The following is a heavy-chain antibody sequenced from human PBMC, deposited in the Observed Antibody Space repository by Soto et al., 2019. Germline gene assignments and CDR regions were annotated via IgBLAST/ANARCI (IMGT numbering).Heavy chain of an antibody. Sequence: SETLSLTCTVSGGSISSGGYYWSWIRQHPGKGLEWIGYIYYSGSTYYNPSLKSRVTISVDTSKNQFSLKLSSVTAADTAVYYCARVEGIAAADKGGWFDPWGQGTLVTVSS. J-gene: IGHJ5*02. CDR1: GGSISSGGYY. CDR3: ARVEGIAAADKGGWFDP. CDR2: IYYSGST. D-gene: IGHD6-13*01. V-gene: IGHV4-31*03.